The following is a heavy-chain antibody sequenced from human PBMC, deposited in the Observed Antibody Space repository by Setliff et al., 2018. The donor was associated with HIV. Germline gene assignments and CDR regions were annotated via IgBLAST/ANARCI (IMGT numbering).Heavy chain of an antibody. CDR1: GGSISSSSYY. CDR3: ARAYYHDSSGYQGFDY. J-gene: IGHJ4*02. CDR2: IYYSGST. D-gene: IGHD3-22*01. V-gene: IGHV4-39*07. Sequence: SETLSLTCTVSGGSISSSSYYWGWIRQPPGKGLEWIGSIYYSGSTYCNPSLKSRVTISVDRSKTQFSLKLSSVTAADTAVYYCARAYYHDSSGYQGFDYWGQGTLVTVSS.